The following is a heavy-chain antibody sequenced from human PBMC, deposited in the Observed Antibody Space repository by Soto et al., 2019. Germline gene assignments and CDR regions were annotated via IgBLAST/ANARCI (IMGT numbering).Heavy chain of an antibody. D-gene: IGHD3-3*01. CDR3: TTLYDFWSGYPFDY. CDR1: GFTFSNAW. V-gene: IGHV3-15*07. Sequence: EVQLLDSGGGLVKPGGSLRLSCAASGFTFSNAWMNWVRQAPGKGLEWVGRIKSKTDGGTTDYAAPVKGRFTISRDDSKNTLYLQMNSLKTEDTAVYYCTTLYDFWSGYPFDYWGQGTLVTVSS. J-gene: IGHJ4*02. CDR2: IKSKTDGGTT.